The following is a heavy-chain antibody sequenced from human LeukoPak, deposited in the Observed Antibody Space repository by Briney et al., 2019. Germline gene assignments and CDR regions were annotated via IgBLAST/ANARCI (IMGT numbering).Heavy chain of an antibody. CDR1: GYTFTGYY. J-gene: IGHJ4*02. V-gene: IGHV1-2*02. CDR3: ASRGIADPNFDY. CDR2: INPNSGGT. Sequence: ASVKVSCKASGYTFTGYYMHWVRQAPGQGLEWMGWINPNSGGTNYAQKSQGRVTMTRDTSISTAYMELSRLRSDDTVVYYCASRGIADPNFDYWGQGTLVTVSS. D-gene: IGHD6-13*01.